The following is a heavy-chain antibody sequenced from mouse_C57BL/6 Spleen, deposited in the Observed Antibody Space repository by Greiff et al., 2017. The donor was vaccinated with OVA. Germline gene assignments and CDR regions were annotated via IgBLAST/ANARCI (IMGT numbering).Heavy chain of an antibody. J-gene: IGHJ3*01. D-gene: IGHD1-1*01. CDR1: GYTFPSYW. CDR3: ARVITTVVGGAY. Sequence: QVQLQQPGAELVMPGASVKLSCKASGYTFPSYWMHWVKQRPGQGLEWIGEIDPSDSYTNYNQKFKGKSTLTVDKSSSTAYMQLSSLTSEDAAVYDCARVITTVVGGAYWGQGTLVTVSA. CDR2: IDPSDSYT. V-gene: IGHV1-69*01.